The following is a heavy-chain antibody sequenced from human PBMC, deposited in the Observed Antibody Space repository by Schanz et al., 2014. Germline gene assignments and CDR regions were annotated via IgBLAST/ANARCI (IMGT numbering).Heavy chain of an antibody. CDR2: ISGSGGST. J-gene: IGHJ4*02. CDR3: AKIERNED. Sequence: EVQLAESGGGLVQPGGSLRLSCAASEFTFSTDAMSWVRQAPGKGLEWVSAISGSGGSTYYADSVKGRFTISRDNSKNTLYLQMNSLRAEDTAVYFCAKIERNEDWGQGTLVTVSS. V-gene: IGHV3-23*04. D-gene: IGHD1-1*01. CDR1: EFTFSTDA.